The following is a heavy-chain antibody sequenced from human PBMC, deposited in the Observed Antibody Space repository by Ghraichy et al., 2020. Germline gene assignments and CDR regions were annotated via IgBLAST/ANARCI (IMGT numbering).Heavy chain of an antibody. V-gene: IGHV1-24*01. CDR3: ATVAAAGTGYDI. CDR1: GYTLTELS. CDR2: FDPEDGET. D-gene: IGHD6-13*01. J-gene: IGHJ3*02. Sequence: ASVKVSCKVSGYTLTELSMHWVRQAPGQGLEWMGGFDPEDGETIYAQKFQGRVTMTEDTSTDTAYMELSSLRSEDTAVYYCATVAAAGTGYDIWGQGTMVTVSA.